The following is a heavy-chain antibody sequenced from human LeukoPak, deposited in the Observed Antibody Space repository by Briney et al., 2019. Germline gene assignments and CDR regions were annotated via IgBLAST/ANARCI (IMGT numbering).Heavy chain of an antibody. Sequence: GGSLRLSCAASGFTFSSYAMSWVRQAPGKGLEWVSAISGSGGSTYYADSVKGRFTISRDNSKNTLYLQMNSLRAEDTAVHYCAKDPDIVGATTPDYWGQGTLVTVSS. CDR3: AKDPDIVGATTPDY. J-gene: IGHJ4*02. CDR2: ISGSGGST. D-gene: IGHD1-26*01. V-gene: IGHV3-23*01. CDR1: GFTFSSYA.